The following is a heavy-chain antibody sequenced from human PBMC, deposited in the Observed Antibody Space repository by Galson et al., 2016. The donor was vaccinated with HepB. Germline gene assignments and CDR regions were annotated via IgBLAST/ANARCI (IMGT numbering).Heavy chain of an antibody. J-gene: IGHJ4*02. Sequence: SVKVSCKASGYIFISYVIQWVRQAPGHRLEWMGWINAGNGNTKYSQKFQGRVIIDRDTSASTAYMELSSLRPEDTAIYYCARSPTGFCSRTKCYGFNYLDRWGQGTPVTVSS. V-gene: IGHV1-3*01. CDR1: GYIFISYV. CDR2: INAGNGNT. D-gene: IGHD2-2*03. CDR3: ARSPTGFCSRTKCYGFNYLDR.